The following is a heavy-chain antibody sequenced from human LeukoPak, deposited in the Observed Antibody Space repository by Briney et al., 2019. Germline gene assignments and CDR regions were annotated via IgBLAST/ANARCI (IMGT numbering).Heavy chain of an antibody. Sequence: SQTLSLTCAVSGGSISSGGYSWSWIRQPPGKGLEWIGYIYHSGSTYYNPSLKSRVTISVDRSKNQFSLKLSSVTAADTAVYYCARGTLYPLYFDYWGQGTLVTVSS. CDR3: ARGTLYPLYFDY. CDR2: IYHSGST. CDR1: GGSISSGGYS. J-gene: IGHJ4*02. D-gene: IGHD5/OR15-5a*01. V-gene: IGHV4-30-2*01.